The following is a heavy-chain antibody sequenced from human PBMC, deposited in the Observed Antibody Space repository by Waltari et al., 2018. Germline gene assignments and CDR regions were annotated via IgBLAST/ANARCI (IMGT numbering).Heavy chain of an antibody. CDR3: ARIQDNYYMDV. CDR2: IDWDDDK. J-gene: IGHJ6*03. CDR1: GFSLSTSGMR. Sequence: QVTLKESGTALVKPTQTLTLTCTFSGFSLSTSGMRVSWIRQPPGKALEWLARIDWDDDKFYSTSLKTRLTISKDTSKNQVVLTMTNMDPLDTATYYCARIQDNYYMDVWGKGTTVTVSS. V-gene: IGHV2-70*04. D-gene: IGHD2-15*01.